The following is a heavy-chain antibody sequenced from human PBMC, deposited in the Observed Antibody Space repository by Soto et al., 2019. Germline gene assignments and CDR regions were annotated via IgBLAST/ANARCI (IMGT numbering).Heavy chain of an antibody. CDR3: TARRDWTAVDPLEY. CDR1: GFTFSDSA. Sequence: GGSLRLSCAASGFTFSDSAMHWVRQASGKGLEWVGRIRNKGNNYATAYTASVKGRFTISRDDSKNTVYLQMNSLKIDDTAVYYCTARRDWTAVDPLEYWGLGTLVTVS. D-gene: IGHD5-18*01. CDR2: IRNKGNNYAT. V-gene: IGHV3-73*01. J-gene: IGHJ4*02.